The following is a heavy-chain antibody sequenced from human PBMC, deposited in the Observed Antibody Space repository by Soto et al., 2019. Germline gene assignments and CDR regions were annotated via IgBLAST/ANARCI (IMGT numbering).Heavy chain of an antibody. Sequence: GGSLRLSCAASGFTFSRYEMDWVRQAPGKGLEWVAYISSGGTILYGDSVKGRFTISRDNADNSLYLQMNSLTAEDTAVYYCTKERSVMYSGYDAFDIWGRGTMVTVSS. J-gene: IGHJ3*02. D-gene: IGHD5-12*01. CDR2: ISSGGTI. V-gene: IGHV3-48*03. CDR1: GFTFSRYE. CDR3: TKERSVMYSGYDAFDI.